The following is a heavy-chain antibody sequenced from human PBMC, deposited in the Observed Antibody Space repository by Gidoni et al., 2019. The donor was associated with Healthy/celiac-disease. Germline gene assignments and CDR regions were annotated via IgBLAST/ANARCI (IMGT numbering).Heavy chain of an antibody. CDR3: ARNYYDSSGPTLFGYFDL. CDR1: GGTFSSYA. J-gene: IGHJ2*01. V-gene: IGHV1-69*06. CDR2: IIPIFGTA. D-gene: IGHD3-22*01. Sequence: QVQLVQSGAAVKKPGSSVKVSCKASGGTFSSYAISWVRQAPGQGLEWMGGIIPIFGTANYAQKFQGRVTITADKSTSTAYMELSSLRSEDTAVYYCARNYYDSSGPTLFGYFDLWGRGTLVTVSS.